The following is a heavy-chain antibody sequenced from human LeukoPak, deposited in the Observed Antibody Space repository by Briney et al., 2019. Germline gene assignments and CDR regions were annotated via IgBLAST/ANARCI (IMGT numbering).Heavy chain of an antibody. CDR3: ARAYTIFGVVIYLDP. D-gene: IGHD3-3*01. V-gene: IGHV4-59*01. Sequence: SEPLSLPCTGFGVSIIGIYWRWMRQPPGTALEWIGNSYSSGSTTYNPSLTSRVTISVDTSKNQFSLKLSSVTAADTAVYYCARAYTIFGVVIYLDPWGQGTLVTVSS. CDR1: GVSIIGIY. J-gene: IGHJ5*02. CDR2: SYSSGST.